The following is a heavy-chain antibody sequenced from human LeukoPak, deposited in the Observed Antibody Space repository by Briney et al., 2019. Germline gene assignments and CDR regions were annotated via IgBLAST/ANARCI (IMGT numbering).Heavy chain of an antibody. CDR3: ARDIGDCSRDRCYSDYIDY. V-gene: IGHV3-23*01. CDR2: ISGSGDNT. Sequence: GGSLRLSCAASGFTFSSYAMSWVRQAPGKGLEWVSGISGSGDNTYYADSVKGRFTISRDNSKNTLYVQVNSLGTEDTAAYYCARDIGDCSRDRCYSDYIDYWGQGTVVTVSS. D-gene: IGHD2-15*01. CDR1: GFTFSSYA. J-gene: IGHJ4*02.